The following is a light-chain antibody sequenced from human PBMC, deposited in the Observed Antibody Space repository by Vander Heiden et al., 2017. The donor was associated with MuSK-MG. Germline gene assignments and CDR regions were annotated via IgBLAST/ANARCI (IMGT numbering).Light chain of an antibody. CDR1: QSINSW. CDR3: QQDSSSPKT. V-gene: IGKV1-5*01. CDR2: DAS. J-gene: IGKJ1*01. Sequence: DIELTQSPSTLSASVGDRVTITCRASQSINSWLAWYQLKPGQAPKLLIYDASSLESGVPDRFSGSGSGTEFTLTISRLEPDDFAMYYCQQDSSSPKTFGQGTKVEIK.